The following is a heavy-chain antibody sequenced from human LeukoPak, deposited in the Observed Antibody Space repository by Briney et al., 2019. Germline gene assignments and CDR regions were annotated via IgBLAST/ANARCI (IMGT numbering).Heavy chain of an antibody. Sequence: GATVKVSCKASGYTFTGYYMHWVRQAPGQGLEWMGWINPNSGGTNYAQKFQGRLTMTRDTSISTAYMELSRLRSDDTAVYYCARRAGYCRGGSCYSGYYFDYWGQGTLVTVSS. CDR3: ARRAGYCRGGSCYSGYYFDY. CDR2: INPNSGGT. V-gene: IGHV1-2*02. D-gene: IGHD2-15*01. J-gene: IGHJ4*02. CDR1: GYTFTGYY.